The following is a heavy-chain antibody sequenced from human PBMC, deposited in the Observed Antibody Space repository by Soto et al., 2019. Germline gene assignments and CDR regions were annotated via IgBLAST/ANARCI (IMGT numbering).Heavy chain of an antibody. D-gene: IGHD2-21*01. J-gene: IGHJ6*02. CDR2: SYYSGSA. CDR3: AASCVGCGGFNYFGMDV. V-gene: IGHV4-31*03. CDR1: GDSISSGGYY. Sequence: QVQLQESGPGLVKPSQTLSLTCTVSGDSISSGGYYWSWIRQHPGKGLEWIGYSYYSGSAYYTPSRKSRVAISVDTSKNQLPLKLSCVTAADTAVYYCAASCVGCGGFNYFGMDVWGQGTRVTVSS.